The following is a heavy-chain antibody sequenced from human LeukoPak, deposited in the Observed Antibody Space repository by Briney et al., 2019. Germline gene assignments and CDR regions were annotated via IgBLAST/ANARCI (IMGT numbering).Heavy chain of an antibody. V-gene: IGHV1-3*01. Sequence: ASVKVSCKASGYTFTSYAMHWVRQAPGQRLEWMGWINAGNGNTKYSQKFQGRVTITRDTSASTAYMELSSLRSEDTAVYYCARDSRSSGWYYYGMDVWGQGTTVTVSS. J-gene: IGHJ6*02. D-gene: IGHD6-19*01. CDR3: ARDSRSSGWYYYGMDV. CDR2: INAGNGNT. CDR1: GYTFTSYA.